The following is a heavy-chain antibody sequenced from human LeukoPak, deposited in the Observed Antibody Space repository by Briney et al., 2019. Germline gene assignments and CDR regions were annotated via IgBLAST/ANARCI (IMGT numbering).Heavy chain of an antibody. J-gene: IGHJ4*02. CDR1: GVTFDDYA. D-gene: IGHD6-19*01. V-gene: IGHV3-9*01. Sequence: PGRSLRLSCAASGVTFDDYAMHWVRQAPGKGLEWVSGISWNSGSIGYADSVKGRFTISRDNAKNSLYLQMNSLRAEDTALYYCAKDTDSSGWYSDYWGQGTLVTVSS. CDR2: ISWNSGSI. CDR3: AKDTDSSGWYSDY.